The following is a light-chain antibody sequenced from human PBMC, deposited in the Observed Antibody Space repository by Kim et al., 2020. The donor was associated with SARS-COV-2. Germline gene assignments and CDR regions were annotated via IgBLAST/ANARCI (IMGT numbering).Light chain of an antibody. CDR3: QQYGSSLRS. CDR1: QSVSNSF. V-gene: IGKV3-20*01. CDR2: GAS. J-gene: IGKJ1*01. Sequence: SPGERATLSCRASQSVSNSFLDWYQQKPGQAPRLLIYGASSRATGIPDRFSGSGSGTDFTLSISRLEPEDFAVYYCQQYGSSLRSFGQGTKVDIK.